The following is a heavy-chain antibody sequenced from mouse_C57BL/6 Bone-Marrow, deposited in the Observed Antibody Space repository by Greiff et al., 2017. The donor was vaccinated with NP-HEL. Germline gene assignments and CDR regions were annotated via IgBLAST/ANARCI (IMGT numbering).Heavy chain of an antibody. CDR2: INPSNGGT. Sequence: QVQLQQPGTELVKPGASVKLSCKASGYTFTSYWMHWVKQRPGQGLEWIGNINPSNGGTNYNEKFQSTSTLTVDKSSSTAYMQLSSLTSEDSAVYYCASGYSLWAMDYWGQGTSVTVSS. CDR1: GYTFTSYW. CDR3: ASGYSLWAMDY. J-gene: IGHJ4*01. D-gene: IGHD2-3*01. V-gene: IGHV1-53*01.